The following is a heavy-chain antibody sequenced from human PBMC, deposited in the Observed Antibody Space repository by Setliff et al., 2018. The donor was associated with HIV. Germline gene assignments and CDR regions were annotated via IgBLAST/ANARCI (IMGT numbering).Heavy chain of an antibody. CDR2: FNPNRGVT. J-gene: IGHJ4*02. CDR3: ARDRCWELSHPPFFDS. V-gene: IGHV1-2*06. Sequence: ASVKVSCKASGFIFTDFQINSVRQAPGQGLEWMGRFNPNRGVTNFPQKLQGRVTITRDTSINTAYMAVSSLRSDDTAIYYCARDRCWELSHPPFFDSWGQGTLVTGSS. CDR1: GFIFTDFQ. D-gene: IGHD1-7*01.